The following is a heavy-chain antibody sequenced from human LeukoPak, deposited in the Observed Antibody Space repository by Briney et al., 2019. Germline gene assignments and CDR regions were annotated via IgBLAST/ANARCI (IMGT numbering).Heavy chain of an antibody. CDR1: GGSISSYY. J-gene: IGHJ4*02. Sequence: SETLSLTCTVSGGSISSYYWSWIRQPPGKGLEWIGYIYYSGSTNYNPSLKSRVTISVDTSKNQFSLKLSSVTAADTAVYYCARHASGYDSEYYFDYWGQGTLVTVSS. V-gene: IGHV4-59*08. CDR3: ARHASGYDSEYYFDY. D-gene: IGHD5-12*01. CDR2: IYYSGST.